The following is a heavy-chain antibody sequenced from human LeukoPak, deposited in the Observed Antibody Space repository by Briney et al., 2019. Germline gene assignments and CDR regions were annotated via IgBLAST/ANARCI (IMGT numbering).Heavy chain of an antibody. Sequence: PSETLSLTCTVSGGSISSYYWSWIRQPAGKGLEWIGRIYSTGSTNYNPSLKSRVTMSVDTSKNQYSLRLRSVTAADTAVYYCARQIASAGTAGFDCWGRGALVTVSS. CDR3: ARQIASAGTAGFDC. J-gene: IGHJ4*02. CDR1: GGSISSYY. D-gene: IGHD6-13*01. V-gene: IGHV4-4*07. CDR2: IYSTGST.